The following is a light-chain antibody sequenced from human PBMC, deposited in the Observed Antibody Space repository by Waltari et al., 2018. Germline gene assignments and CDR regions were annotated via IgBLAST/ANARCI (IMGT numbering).Light chain of an antibody. CDR3: QKYDSLPAT. CDR2: HAS. Sequence: SCRASQSVSKYLAWYQQKPGQAPRLLIYHASSRATGIPDRFSGSGFGTDFSLTISRLEPEDCAGYYCQKYDSLPATFGQGTKVEIK. CDR1: QSVSKY. J-gene: IGKJ1*01. V-gene: IGKV3-20*01.